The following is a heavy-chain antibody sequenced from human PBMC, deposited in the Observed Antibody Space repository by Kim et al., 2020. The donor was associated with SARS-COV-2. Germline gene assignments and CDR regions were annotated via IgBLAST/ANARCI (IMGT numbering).Heavy chain of an antibody. Sequence: ADPVKGRFTITRDNSKNTLYLQMNSRRAEERAVYYCAKTPLSSGSYYFDYWGQGTLVTVSS. V-gene: IGHV3-23*01. CDR3: AKTPLSSGSYYFDY. J-gene: IGHJ4*02. D-gene: IGHD6-19*01.